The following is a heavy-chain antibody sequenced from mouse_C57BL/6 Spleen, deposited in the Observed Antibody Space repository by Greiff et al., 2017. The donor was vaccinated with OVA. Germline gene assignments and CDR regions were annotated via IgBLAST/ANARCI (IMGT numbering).Heavy chain of an antibody. V-gene: IGHV2-5*01. CDR2: IWRGGST. J-gene: IGHJ4*01. D-gene: IGHD2-1*01. Sequence: QVQLKESGPGLVQPSQSLSITCTVSGFSLTSYGVHWVRQSPGKGLEWLGVIWRGGSTDYNAAFMSRLSITKDNSKSQVFFKMNSLQADDTAIYYCAKNRGNYYYAMDYWGQGTSVTVSS. CDR3: AKNRGNYYYAMDY. CDR1: GFSLTSYG.